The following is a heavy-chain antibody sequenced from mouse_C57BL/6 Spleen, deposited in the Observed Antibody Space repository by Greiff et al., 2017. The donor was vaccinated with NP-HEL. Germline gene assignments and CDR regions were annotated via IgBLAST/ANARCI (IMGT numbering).Heavy chain of an antibody. CDR2: IRSKSSNYAT. J-gene: IGHJ3*01. CDR3: VRNPDYYGSSPFAY. V-gene: IGHV10-3*01. D-gene: IGHD1-1*01. CDR1: GFTFNTYA. Sequence: EVQLVESGGGLVQPKGSLKLSCAASGFTFNTYAMHWVRQAPGKGLEWVARIRSKSSNYATYYADSVKDRFTISRDDSQSMLYLQMNNLKTEDTAMYDCVRNPDYYGSSPFAYWGQGTLVTVSA.